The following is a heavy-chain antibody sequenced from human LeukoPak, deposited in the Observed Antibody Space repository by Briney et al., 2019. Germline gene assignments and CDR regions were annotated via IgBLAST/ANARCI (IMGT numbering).Heavy chain of an antibody. V-gene: IGHV3-21*01. CDR1: GFTISSYT. D-gene: IGHD5-12*01. J-gene: IGHJ6*02. Sequence: GGSLRLSCAVSGFTISSYTMNWVRQAPGKGLEWVSSITYTSSRIEYADSVKGRFTISRDNAKNSLYLQMNSLRAEDTAVYYCARDEYSGYDLGYYYYGMDVWGQGTTVTVSS. CDR2: ITYTSSRI. CDR3: ARDEYSGYDLGYYYYGMDV.